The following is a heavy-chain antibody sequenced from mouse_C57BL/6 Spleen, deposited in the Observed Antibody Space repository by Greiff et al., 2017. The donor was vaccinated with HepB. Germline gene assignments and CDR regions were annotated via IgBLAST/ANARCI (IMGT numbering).Heavy chain of an antibody. CDR1: GYTFTSYW. V-gene: IGHV1-72*01. CDR2: IDPNSGGT. D-gene: IGHD2-2*01. Sequence: QVQLQQPGAELVKPGASVKLSCKASGYTFTSYWMHWVKQRPGRGLEWIGRIDPNSGGTKYNEKFKSKATLTVDKPSSTAYMQISSLTSEDSAVYYCARRGLRLYWYFDVWGTGTTVTVSS. J-gene: IGHJ1*03. CDR3: ARRGLRLYWYFDV.